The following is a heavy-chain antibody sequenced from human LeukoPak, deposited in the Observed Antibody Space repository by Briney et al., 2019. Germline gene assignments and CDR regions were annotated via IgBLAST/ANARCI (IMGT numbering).Heavy chain of an antibody. CDR2: ISYDGSIE. CDR3: ARDLWFGEPY. V-gene: IGHV3-30*04. CDR1: GFTFSSYA. Sequence: PGGSLRLSCAASGFTFSSYAMHWVRQAPGKGLEWVAVISYDGSIEYYADSVKGRFTISRDNSKNTLYLQMNSLRAEDTAVYYCARDLWFGEPYWGQGTLVTVSS. J-gene: IGHJ4*02. D-gene: IGHD3-10*01.